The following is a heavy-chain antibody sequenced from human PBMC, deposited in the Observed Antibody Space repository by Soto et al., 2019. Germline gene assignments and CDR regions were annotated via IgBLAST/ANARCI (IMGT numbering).Heavy chain of an antibody. Sequence: SETLSLTCTVSGGPISSYYWSWIRQPPGKGLEWIGYIYYSGSTNYNPSLKSRVTISVDTSKNQFSLKLSSVTAADTAVYYCARLLGYCSSTSCYFDYWGQGTLVTVSS. V-gene: IGHV4-59*08. J-gene: IGHJ4*02. CDR2: IYYSGST. CDR3: ARLLGYCSSTSCYFDY. D-gene: IGHD2-2*01. CDR1: GGPISSYY.